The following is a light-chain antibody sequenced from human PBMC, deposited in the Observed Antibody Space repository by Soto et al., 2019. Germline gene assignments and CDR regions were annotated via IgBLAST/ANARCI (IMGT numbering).Light chain of an antibody. J-gene: IGKJ1*01. CDR1: QSISTY. CDR2: AAS. V-gene: IGKV1-39*01. Sequence: DIQMTQSPSSLSASVGDRVTISCRASQSISTYLNWYQQKPGKAPKVLIYAASSLQSGVPSRFSGSGSGKDFTLTISSLQPEDFATYYCQQSYSRTFGQGTRVEV. CDR3: QQSYSRT.